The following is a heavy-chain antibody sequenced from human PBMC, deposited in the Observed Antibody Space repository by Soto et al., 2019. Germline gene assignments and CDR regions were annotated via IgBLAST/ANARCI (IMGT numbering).Heavy chain of an antibody. V-gene: IGHV1-18*01. CDR2: LIPYNGDT. CDR1: GYTFTSYG. D-gene: IGHD5-18*01. J-gene: IGHJ5*02. Sequence: QVQLVQSGAEVKKPGASVKVSCKASGYTFTSYGIGWVGQAPGKGLDWMGLLIPYNGDTIYAQKFQGRVILTTDPATSTAYMELGSLRSDDTAVYYCVRDASSGYRGWWDPWGQGTLVTVSS. CDR3: VRDASSGYRGWWDP.